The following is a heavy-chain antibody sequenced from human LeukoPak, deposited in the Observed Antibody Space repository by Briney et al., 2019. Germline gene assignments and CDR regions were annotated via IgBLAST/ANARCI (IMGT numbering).Heavy chain of an antibody. Sequence: PSQTLSLTCTVSGGSISSGGYYWSWIRQHRGKGLEWIGYIYYSGSTYYNPSLKSRFTISVDTSKNQFSLKLSSVTAADTAVYYCARAGYYYDSSGYYEVWGQGTLVTVSS. D-gene: IGHD3-22*01. CDR1: GGSISSGGYY. CDR2: IYYSGST. V-gene: IGHV4-31*03. CDR3: ARAGYYYDSSGYYEV. J-gene: IGHJ4*02.